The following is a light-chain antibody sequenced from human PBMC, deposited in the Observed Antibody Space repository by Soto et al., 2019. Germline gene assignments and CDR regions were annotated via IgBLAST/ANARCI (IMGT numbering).Light chain of an antibody. V-gene: IGLV2-14*01. Sequence: QSVLTQPASVSGSPGQSITISCTGTSSDVGGYNYVSWYQQHPGKAPKLMIYDVSNRPSGVPNRFSGSKSGNTASLTISGLQPEDEADYYCSSYTSSSTLVVFGGGTKLTVL. CDR1: SSDVGGYNY. CDR3: SSYTSSSTLVV. CDR2: DVS. J-gene: IGLJ2*01.